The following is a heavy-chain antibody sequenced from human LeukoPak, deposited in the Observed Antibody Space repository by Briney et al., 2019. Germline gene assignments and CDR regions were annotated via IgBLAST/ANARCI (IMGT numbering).Heavy chain of an antibody. CDR1: GFTFDDYA. J-gene: IGHJ5*02. CDR3: ARGSWRFDNGDSGFDP. V-gene: IGHV3-9*01. CDR2: ISWNSDTR. D-gene: IGHD4-17*01. Sequence: GGSLRLSCAVSGFTFDDYAMHWVRQVPGKGLEWVAGISWNSDTRGYVDSVKGRFTISRDNSKNTLYLQMNSLRTEDTAVYYCARGSWRFDNGDSGFDPWGQGTLVTVSS.